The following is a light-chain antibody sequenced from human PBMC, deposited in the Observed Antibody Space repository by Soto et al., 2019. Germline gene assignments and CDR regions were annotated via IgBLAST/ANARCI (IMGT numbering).Light chain of an antibody. V-gene: IGLV1-44*01. CDR1: SSNIGSNL. J-gene: IGLJ2*01. CDR3: ATWDDSLSGYVV. CDR2: SNN. Sequence: QSVLTQPPSASGTPGQRVTISCSGSSSNIGSNLVNWFQQLPGTAPRLLIYSNNDRPSGVPDRFSGSKSGTSASLAISGLQSEDEADYYCATWDDSLSGYVVFGGGTKLTV.